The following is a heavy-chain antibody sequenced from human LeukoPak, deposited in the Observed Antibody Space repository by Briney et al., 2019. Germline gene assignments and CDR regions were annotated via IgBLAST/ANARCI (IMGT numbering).Heavy chain of an antibody. CDR2: IYTSGST. CDR3: GRQYSGSYYGRYFDY. Sequence: SETLSLTCTVSGGSISSYYWSWIRQPAGKGLEWIGRIYTSGSTNYNPSLKSRVTMSVDTSKNQFSLKLSSVTAADTAVYYCGRQYSGSYYGRYFDYWGQGTLVTVSS. CDR1: GGSISSYY. J-gene: IGHJ4*02. V-gene: IGHV4-4*07. D-gene: IGHD1-26*01.